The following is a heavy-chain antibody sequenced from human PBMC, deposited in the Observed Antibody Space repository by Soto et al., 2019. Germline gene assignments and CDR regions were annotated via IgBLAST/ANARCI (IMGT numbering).Heavy chain of an antibody. CDR2: TYYRSKWYN. CDR1: GDSVSSNSAA. CDR3: ARETRLRFCSSTSSRGEKPGYFEY. J-gene: IGHJ4*02. D-gene: IGHD2-2*01. V-gene: IGHV6-1*01. Sequence: SQTLSLTCAISGDSVSSNSAAWNWIRQSPSRGLEWLGRTYYRSKWYNDYAVSVKSRITINPDTSKNQFSLQLNSVTPEDTAVYYCARETRLRFCSSTSSRGEKPGYFEYWGQGSLVTLSS.